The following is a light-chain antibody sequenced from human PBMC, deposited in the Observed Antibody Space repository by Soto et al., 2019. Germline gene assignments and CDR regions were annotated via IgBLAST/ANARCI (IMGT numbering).Light chain of an antibody. J-gene: IGKJ5*01. CDR1: QSVNTN. Sequence: EIVMTQSPGTLSVSPGERATLSCRASQSVNTNLAWYQQRPGQPPRLLIYGASARSTGIPARFSGSGSGTEFTLTISSLQSEDFAVYYCQEYNKWPPGITVGQGTRLEIK. V-gene: IGKV3-15*01. CDR2: GAS. CDR3: QEYNKWPPGIT.